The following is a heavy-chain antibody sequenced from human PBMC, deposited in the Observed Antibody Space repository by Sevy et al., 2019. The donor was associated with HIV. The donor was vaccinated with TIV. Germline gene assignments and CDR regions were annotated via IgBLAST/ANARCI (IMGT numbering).Heavy chain of an antibody. D-gene: IGHD2-2*02. J-gene: IGHJ6*02. CDR1: GGSISSSSYY. V-gene: IGHV4-39*01. CDR2: FYYSGST. CDR3: ARHPSRYCSSTSCYTSYYYYGMDV. Sequence: SETLSLTCTVSGGSISSSSYYWGWIRQPPGKGLEWIGSFYYSGSTYYNPSLKSRVTISVDTSKNQFSLKLSSVTAADTAVYYCARHPSRYCSSTSCYTSYYYYGMDVWGQGTTVTVSS.